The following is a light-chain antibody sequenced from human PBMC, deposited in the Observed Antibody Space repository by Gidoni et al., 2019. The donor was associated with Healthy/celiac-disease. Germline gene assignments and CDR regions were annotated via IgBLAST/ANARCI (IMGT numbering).Light chain of an antibody. Sequence: EIVLTQSPATLSLSPGERATLPCRASQSVSSYLAWYQQKPGQAPRLPIYDASNRATGIPARFSGSGSGTDFTLTISSLEPEDFAVYYCQQRSNWPELTFGGGTKVEIK. CDR1: QSVSSY. CDR2: DAS. V-gene: IGKV3-11*01. CDR3: QQRSNWPELT. J-gene: IGKJ4*01.